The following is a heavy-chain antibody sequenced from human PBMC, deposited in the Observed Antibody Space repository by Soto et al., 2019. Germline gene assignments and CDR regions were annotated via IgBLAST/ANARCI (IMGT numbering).Heavy chain of an antibody. CDR2: ISSSSSYI. V-gene: IGHV3-21*01. CDR3: LGQEQWLDRIFDY. CDR1: GFTFSSYS. J-gene: IGHJ4*02. Sequence: GGSLRLSCAASGFTFSSYSMNWVRQAPGKGLEWVSSISSSSSYIYYADSVKGRFTISRDNAKNSLYLQMNSLRAEDTAVYYCLGQEQWLDRIFDYWGQGTLVTVSS. D-gene: IGHD6-19*01.